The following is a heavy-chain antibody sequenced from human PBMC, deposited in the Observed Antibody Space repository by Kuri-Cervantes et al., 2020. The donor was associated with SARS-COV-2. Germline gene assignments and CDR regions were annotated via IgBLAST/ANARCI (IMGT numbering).Heavy chain of an antibody. J-gene: IGHJ6*03. CDR1: GGSISSYY. CDR2: IYYSGST. D-gene: IGHD3-10*01. Sequence: SETLSLTCTVSGGSISSYYWSWIRQPPGKGLEWIGYIYYSGSTNYNPSLKSRVTISVDTSTNQFSLKLSSVTAADTAVYYCARVDRARSMVRGARVFYYYCMDVWGKGTTVTVSS. V-gene: IGHV4-59*13. CDR3: ARVDRARSMVRGARVFYYYCMDV.